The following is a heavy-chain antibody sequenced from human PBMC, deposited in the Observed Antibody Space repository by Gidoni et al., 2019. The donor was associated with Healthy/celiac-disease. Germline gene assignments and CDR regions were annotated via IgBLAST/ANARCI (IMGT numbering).Heavy chain of an antibody. CDR3: ARGQQWLANGAFDY. CDR1: GFTFSSYA. V-gene: IGHV3-30-3*01. Sequence: QVQLVESGGGVVQPGRSLRLSCAASGFTFSSYAMHWVRQAPGKGLEWVAVISYDGSNKYHADSVKGRFTISRDNSKNTLYLQMNSLRAEDTAVYYCARGQQWLANGAFDYWGQGTLVTVSS. J-gene: IGHJ4*02. D-gene: IGHD6-19*01. CDR2: ISYDGSNK.